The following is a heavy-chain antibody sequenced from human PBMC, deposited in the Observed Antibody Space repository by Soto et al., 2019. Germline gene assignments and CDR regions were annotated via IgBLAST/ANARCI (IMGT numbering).Heavy chain of an antibody. Sequence: KQSQTLSLTWASSGDNVSNNSAAWNWIRQSPSRGLDGRGRTYYMYKLYSDYAEFVKSRININPDTSQNQVYLQLKSVTPEDTAVYYCARGSLTLRIAARPNYYFSMDVWDKGTTVTVSS. V-gene: IGHV6-1*01. J-gene: IGHJ6*03. CDR1: GDNVSNNSAA. CDR2: TYYMYKLYS. CDR3: ARGSLTLRIAARPNYYFSMDV. D-gene: IGHD6-6*01.